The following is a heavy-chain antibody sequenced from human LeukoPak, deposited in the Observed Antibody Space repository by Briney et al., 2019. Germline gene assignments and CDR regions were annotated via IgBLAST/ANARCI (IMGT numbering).Heavy chain of an antibody. CDR3: AKDGDCGGGGCFPNNFNY. J-gene: IGHJ4*02. D-gene: IGHD2-15*01. CDR2: ISSDGSSK. V-gene: IGHV3-30*18. CDR1: GFMFSAYG. Sequence: PGRSLRFSCAASGFMFSAYGMHWVRQAPGKGLEWVAVISSDGSSKNYADSVKGRFTMSRDNSKNTLYLQMNSLRIEDTAVYYCAKDGDCGGGGCFPNNFNYWGQGTLVTVSS.